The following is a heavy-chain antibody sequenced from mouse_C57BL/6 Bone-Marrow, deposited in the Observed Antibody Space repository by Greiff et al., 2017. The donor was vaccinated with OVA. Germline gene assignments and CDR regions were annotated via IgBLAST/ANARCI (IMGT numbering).Heavy chain of an antibody. CDR3: ARWLLFFDY. V-gene: IGHV7-3*01. CDR1: GFTFTDYY. CDR2: IRNKANGYTT. D-gene: IGHD2-3*01. J-gene: IGHJ2*01. Sequence: DVMLVESGGGLVQPGGSLSLSCAASGFTFTDYYMSWVRQPPGKALEWLGFIRNKANGYTTEYSASVKGRFTISRDNSQSILYLQMNALRAEDSATYYCARWLLFFDYWGQGTTLTVSS.